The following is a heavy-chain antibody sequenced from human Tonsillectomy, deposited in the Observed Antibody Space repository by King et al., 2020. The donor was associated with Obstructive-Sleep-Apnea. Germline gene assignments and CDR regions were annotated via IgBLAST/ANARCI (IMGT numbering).Heavy chain of an antibody. D-gene: IGHD3-22*01. CDR1: GGSISSGDYY. V-gene: IGHV4-30-4*01. CDR3: ARGTTYYYDSSGYYGSGSWFDP. Sequence: QLQESGPGLVKPSQTLSLTCTVSGGSISSGDYYWSWIRQPPGKGLEWIGYIYYSGSTYYNPSLKSRVTISVDTSKNQFSLKLSSVTAADTAVYYCARGTTYYYDSSGYYGSGSWFDPWGQGTLVTVSS. CDR2: IYYSGST. J-gene: IGHJ5*02.